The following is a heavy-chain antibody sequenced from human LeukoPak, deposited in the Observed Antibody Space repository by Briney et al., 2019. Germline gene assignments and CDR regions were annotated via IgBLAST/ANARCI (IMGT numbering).Heavy chain of an antibody. CDR3: ARDLWSGTYTAFDY. J-gene: IGHJ4*02. CDR2: ISYDGSNK. CDR1: GFTFSSYG. D-gene: IGHD3-3*01. Sequence: PGGSLRLSCAASGFTFSSYGMHWVRQAPGKGPEWVAVISYDGSNKYYADSVKGRFTISRDNSKNTLYLQVNSLRAEDTAVYYCARDLWSGTYTAFDYWGQGTLVTVSS. V-gene: IGHV3-30*03.